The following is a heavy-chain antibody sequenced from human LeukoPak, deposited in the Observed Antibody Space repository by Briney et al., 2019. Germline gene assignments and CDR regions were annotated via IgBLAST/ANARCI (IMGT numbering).Heavy chain of an antibody. J-gene: IGHJ4*02. CDR3: ARAPFPSNHGYSYGCLRY. D-gene: IGHD5-18*01. Sequence: GRSLRLSCAASGFTFSSYAMHWVRQAPGKGLEWVAVISYDGSNKYYADSVKGRFTISRDNSKNTLYLQMNSLRAEDTAVYYCARAPFPSNHGYSYGCLRYWGQGTLVTVSS. CDR2: ISYDGSNK. V-gene: IGHV3-30*04. CDR1: GFTFSSYA.